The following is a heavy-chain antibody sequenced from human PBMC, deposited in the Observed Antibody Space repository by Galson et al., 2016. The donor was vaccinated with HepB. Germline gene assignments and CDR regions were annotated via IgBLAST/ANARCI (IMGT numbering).Heavy chain of an antibody. Sequence: ETLSLTCTVSGASIRSYYWSWIRQPPGKGLEWIGYIYYSGSTNNNPSLKSRVTMSLDTSKNQFSLKLRSVTASDPAVYYCARVFGATYDFDSWGQGILVSVSS. CDR1: GASIRSYY. CDR3: ARVFGATYDFDS. D-gene: IGHD1-26*01. V-gene: IGHV4-59*01. CDR2: IYYSGST. J-gene: IGHJ4*02.